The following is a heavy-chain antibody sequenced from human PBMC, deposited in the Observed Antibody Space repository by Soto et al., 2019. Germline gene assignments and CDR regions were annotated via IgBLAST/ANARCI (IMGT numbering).Heavy chain of an antibody. CDR1: GGSISSYY. J-gene: IGHJ3*02. D-gene: IGHD3-22*01. Sequence: SSETLSLTCTVSGGSISSYYWSWIRQPPGKGLEWIGYIYYSGSTNYNPSLKSRVTISVDTSKNQFSLKLSSVTAADTAVYYCARLYYYDSSGYYYSAFDIWGQGTMVTVSS. CDR3: ARLYYYDSSGYYYSAFDI. V-gene: IGHV4-59*01. CDR2: IYYSGST.